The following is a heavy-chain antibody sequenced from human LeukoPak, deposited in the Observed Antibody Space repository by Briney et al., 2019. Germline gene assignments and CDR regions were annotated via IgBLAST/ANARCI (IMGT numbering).Heavy chain of an antibody. Sequence: GGSLRLSCAASGFIFSNYGMNWVRQAPGKGLEWVSYISSSSSAIYYADSVKGRFTISRDNAKNSLYLQMNSLRAEDTAVYYCAKGQGYYYYYYGMDVWGQGTTVTVSS. V-gene: IGHV3-48*04. J-gene: IGHJ6*02. CDR3: AKGQGYYYYYYGMDV. CDR2: ISSSSSAI. CDR1: GFIFSNYG.